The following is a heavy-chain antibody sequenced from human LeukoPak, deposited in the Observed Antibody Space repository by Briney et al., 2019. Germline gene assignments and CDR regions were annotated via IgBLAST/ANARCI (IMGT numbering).Heavy chain of an antibody. Sequence: PGGSLRLSCAGSGFTFSSYGMSWVRQAPGKGLEWVSTISGSGYNTYYAASVKGRFSISKENSANTLYLQMNSLRAEDTALYYCAKHSGSYFIYYVDSWGQGTLVTVSS. D-gene: IGHD1-26*01. J-gene: IGHJ4*02. CDR2: ISGSGYNT. V-gene: IGHV3-23*01. CDR3: AKHSGSYFIYYVDS. CDR1: GFTFSSYG.